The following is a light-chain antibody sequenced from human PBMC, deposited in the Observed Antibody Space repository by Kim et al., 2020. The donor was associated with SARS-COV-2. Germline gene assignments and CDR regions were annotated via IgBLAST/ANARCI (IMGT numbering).Light chain of an antibody. CDR2: AAS. CDR3: QQAKTFPIT. J-gene: IGKJ5*01. Sequence: DIQMTQSPSSVSASVGDRVTIACRASHDISSWLIWYQQKPGKAPQGLIYAASSLLSGVPSKFSGSGSGTDFNLTINNVQPEDFGIYFCQQAKTFPITFGHGTRLEIK. CDR1: HDISSW. V-gene: IGKV1-12*01.